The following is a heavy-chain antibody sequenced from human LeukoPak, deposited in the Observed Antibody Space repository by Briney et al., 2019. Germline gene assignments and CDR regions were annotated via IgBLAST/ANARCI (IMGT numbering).Heavy chain of an antibody. CDR3: ARGSLRLPDY. D-gene: IGHD6-19*01. CDR2: INSDGSST. J-gene: IGHJ4*02. V-gene: IGHV3-74*01. CDR1: GFTFSTYW. Sequence: GGSLRLSCAASGFTFSTYWMHWVRQAPGKGLVWVSRINSDGSSTSYADSVKGRFAISRDNAKNTLYLQMNSLRADDTAVYYCARGSLRLPDYWGQGTLVTVSS.